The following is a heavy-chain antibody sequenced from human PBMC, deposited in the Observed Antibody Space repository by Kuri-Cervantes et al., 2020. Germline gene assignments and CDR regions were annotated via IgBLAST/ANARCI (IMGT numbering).Heavy chain of an antibody. D-gene: IGHD1-1*01. CDR2: ISAYNGNT. Sequence: GESLKISCKASGYTFTSYGISWVRQAPGQGLEWMGWISAYNGNTNYALKLQGRVTMTTDTSTSTAYMELRSLRSDDTAVYYCARVGGERRPDDYWGQGTLVTVSS. CDR3: ARVGGERRPDDY. J-gene: IGHJ4*02. V-gene: IGHV1-18*01. CDR1: GYTFTSYG.